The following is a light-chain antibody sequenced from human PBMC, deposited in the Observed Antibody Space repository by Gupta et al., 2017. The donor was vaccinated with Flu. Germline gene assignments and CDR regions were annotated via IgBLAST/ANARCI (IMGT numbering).Light chain of an antibody. CDR2: AAS. CDR3: QQSYSNLT. V-gene: IGKV1-39*01. J-gene: IGKJ4*01. CDR1: QSISRY. Sequence: DIQMTQSPSSLSASVGDRVTITCRASQSISRYLNWYQQKPGKAPNLLIYAASSLQSGVPSRFSGSGAGTDFTLTISRLQPEDFATYYCQQSYSNLTFGGGTKVEI.